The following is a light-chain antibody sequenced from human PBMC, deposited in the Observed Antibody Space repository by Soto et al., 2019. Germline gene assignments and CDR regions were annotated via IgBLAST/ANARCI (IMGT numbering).Light chain of an antibody. V-gene: IGKV2D-29*01. CDR2: ELS. CDR1: QSLLHADGKTH. J-gene: IGKJ4*01. CDR3: MHSIQLPLT. Sequence: DVVMTQTPLSLSGTPGQPASISCKSSQSLLHADGKTHLYWYLPRPGQPPRLLIYELSNCFSGVPDRFSGSGSGTDFTLKISRVEAEDVVVYYCMHSIQLPLTFGGGTKVEI.